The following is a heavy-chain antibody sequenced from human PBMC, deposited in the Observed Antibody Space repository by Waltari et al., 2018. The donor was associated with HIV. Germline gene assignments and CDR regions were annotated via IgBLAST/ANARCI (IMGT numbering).Heavy chain of an antibody. V-gene: IGHV1-18*01. J-gene: IGHJ5*01. CDR2: VSAWNGDT. D-gene: IGHD3-10*01. Sequence: VQLLQSGNEVKRPGASVKVSCETSGYRFSNYGISWVRQAPGHGLEWLGWVSAWNGDTKDLESLQDRVTMTPDTTTSTAYMELRNLRFDDTAVYFCARDGRGADGSGSHWWFDSWGQGTLVTVSS. CDR3: ARDGRGADGSGSHWWFDS. CDR1: GYRFSNYG.